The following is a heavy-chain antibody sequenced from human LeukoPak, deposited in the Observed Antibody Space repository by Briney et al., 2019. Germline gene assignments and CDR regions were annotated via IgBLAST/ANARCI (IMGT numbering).Heavy chain of an antibody. Sequence: PGKSLRLSCAASGFTFSSYGMHWVRQAPGKGLEWVAVISYDGSNKYYADSVKGRFTISRDNSKNTLYLQMNSLRAEDTAVYYCAKGGYGDYLFAFDIWGQGTMVTVSS. CDR3: AKGGYGDYLFAFDI. V-gene: IGHV3-30*18. D-gene: IGHD4-17*01. CDR2: ISYDGSNK. J-gene: IGHJ3*02. CDR1: GFTFSSYG.